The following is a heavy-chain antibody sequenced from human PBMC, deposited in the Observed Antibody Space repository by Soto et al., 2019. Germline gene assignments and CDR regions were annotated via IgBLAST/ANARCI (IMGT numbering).Heavy chain of an antibody. CDR3: ARYNITMVGGVRYGMDV. D-gene: IGHD3-10*01. V-gene: IGHV3-23*01. Sequence: EVQLLESGGGLVQPGGSLRLSCAASGFTFSTYAMSWVRQAPGKGLEWVSTLSGSGGTTYYADSVKGRFTISRDNSQNTLYLQMNSLRAEDTAVYFCARYNITMVGGVRYGMDVWGQGTTVTVSS. J-gene: IGHJ6*02. CDR2: LSGSGGTT. CDR1: GFTFSTYA.